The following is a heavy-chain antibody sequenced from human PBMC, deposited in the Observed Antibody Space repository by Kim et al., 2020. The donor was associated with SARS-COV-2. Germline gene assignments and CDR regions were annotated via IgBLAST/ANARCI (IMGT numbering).Heavy chain of an antibody. CDR2: IYYSGST. Sequence: SETLSLTCTVSGGSISSSSYYWGWIRQPPGKGLEWIGSIYYSGSTYYNPSLKSRVTISVDTSKNQFSPKLSSVTAADTAVYYCARQMGYYFDYWGQGTLVTVSS. CDR3: ARQMGYYFDY. D-gene: IGHD2-8*01. CDR1: GGSISSSSYY. V-gene: IGHV4-39*01. J-gene: IGHJ4*02.